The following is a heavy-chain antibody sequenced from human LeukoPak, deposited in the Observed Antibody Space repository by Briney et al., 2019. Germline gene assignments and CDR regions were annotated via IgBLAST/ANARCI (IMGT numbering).Heavy chain of an antibody. CDR2: INPNSGGT. D-gene: IGHD2-2*01. CDR3: VRGLAGCSSTSCYR. CDR1: GYTFTGYY. J-gene: IGHJ4*02. Sequence: ASVKVSCKASGYTFTGYYMHWVRQAPGQGLEWMGWINPNSGGTNYAQKFQGRVTMTRDTSISTAYMELSRLRSDDTAVYYCVRGLAGCSSTSCYRWGQGTLVTVSS. V-gene: IGHV1-2*02.